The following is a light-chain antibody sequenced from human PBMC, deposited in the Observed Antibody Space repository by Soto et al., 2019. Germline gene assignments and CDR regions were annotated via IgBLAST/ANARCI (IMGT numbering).Light chain of an antibody. CDR1: QSISRY. V-gene: IGKV1-39*01. Sequence: DIQMTQSQSSLSASVGDRVTITCRASQSISRYLNWYQQKPGKAPNLLIYVASSLQSEVPSRFSGSGSGTDFTLTITSLQPEDFATYYCQQSYGTPITFGQVTRPEI. CDR3: QQSYGTPIT. CDR2: VAS. J-gene: IGKJ5*01.